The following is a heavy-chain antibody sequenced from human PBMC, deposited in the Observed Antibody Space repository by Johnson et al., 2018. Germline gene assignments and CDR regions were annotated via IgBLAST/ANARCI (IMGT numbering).Heavy chain of an antibody. D-gene: IGHD4-17*01. CDR3: ANREGNTMTMTGAFDF. J-gene: IGHJ3*01. Sequence: EVQLVESGGGLVQPGGSLRISCAASRFIFSNYAMAWVRQAPGKGLEWVSEIGHGGDTAYYADSVRGRFPISRDHSKNTLYMQMKSLGVEDTAIYYWANREGNTMTMTGAFDFRCQGTVVTVSS. V-gene: IGHV3-23*04. CDR2: IGHGGDTA. CDR1: RFIFSNYA.